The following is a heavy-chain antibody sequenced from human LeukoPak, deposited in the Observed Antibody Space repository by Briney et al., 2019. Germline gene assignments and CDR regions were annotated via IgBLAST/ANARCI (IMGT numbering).Heavy chain of an antibody. D-gene: IGHD6-19*01. V-gene: IGHV4-34*01. CDR1: GGSFSGYY. J-gene: IGHJ3*02. Sequence: SETLSLTCAVYGGSFSGYYWSWIRQPPGKWLEWIGEINHSGSTNYNPSLKSRVTISVDTSKNQFSLKLSSVTAADTAVYYCAREGIAVAGDAFDIWGQGTMVTVSS. CDR2: INHSGST. CDR3: AREGIAVAGDAFDI.